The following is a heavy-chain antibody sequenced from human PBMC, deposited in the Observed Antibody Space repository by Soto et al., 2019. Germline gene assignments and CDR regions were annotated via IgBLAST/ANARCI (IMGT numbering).Heavy chain of an antibody. CDR2: IKEDGSER. D-gene: IGHD3-3*01. V-gene: IGHV3-7*03. Sequence: EVQLVESGGGLVQPGGSLRLSCAVSGFSFGNYWMSWVRQAPGKGLEWLASIKEDGSERYYLDSVKGRCTISRDNAKDSLSLQMNSLRGEDTAFYYCARDVGPVTIFGEALSGYFDFWGQGTLVTVSS. J-gene: IGHJ4*02. CDR1: GFSFGNYW. CDR3: ARDVGPVTIFGEALSGYFDF.